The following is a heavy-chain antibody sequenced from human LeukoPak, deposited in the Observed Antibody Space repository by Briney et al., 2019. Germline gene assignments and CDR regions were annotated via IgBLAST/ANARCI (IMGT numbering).Heavy chain of an antibody. V-gene: IGHV1-46*01. CDR3: ARDIFGVPTVDY. Sequence: ASVKVSCKESGYTFTSYYMHWVRQAPGQGLEWMGIINPSGGSTSYAQKFQGRVTMTRDTSTSTDYMELSSLRSEDTAVYYCARDIFGVPTVDYWGQGTLVTVSS. D-gene: IGHD3-3*02. CDR1: GYTFTSYY. J-gene: IGHJ4*02. CDR2: INPSGGST.